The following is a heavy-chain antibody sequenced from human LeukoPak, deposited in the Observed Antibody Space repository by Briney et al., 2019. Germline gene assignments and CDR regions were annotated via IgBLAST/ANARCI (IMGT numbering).Heavy chain of an antibody. D-gene: IGHD3/OR15-3a*01. CDR3: ARQTGSGLFTLP. CDR1: GGSISSSSYY. Sequence: SETLSLTCTVSGGSISSSSYYWGWIRQPPGKGLEWIANIYYSGSTYYNPSLKGRVTISVDTSKNQLSLKLSAVTAADTAMYYCARQTGSGLFTLPGGQGTLVTVSS. CDR2: IYYSGST. J-gene: IGHJ4*02. V-gene: IGHV4-39*01.